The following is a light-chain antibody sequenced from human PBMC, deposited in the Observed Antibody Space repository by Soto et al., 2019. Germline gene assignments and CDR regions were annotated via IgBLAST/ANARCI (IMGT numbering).Light chain of an antibody. Sequence: DIQMTQSPSTLSASVGDRVTITCRASQSISSWLAWYQQKPGKAPKLLIYDASNLERGVPSRFSGSGSGTEFTLTISSLQPDDFASYYCQQYNSYWTFGQGTKVEIK. CDR3: QQYNSYWT. V-gene: IGKV1-5*01. J-gene: IGKJ1*01. CDR1: QSISSW. CDR2: DAS.